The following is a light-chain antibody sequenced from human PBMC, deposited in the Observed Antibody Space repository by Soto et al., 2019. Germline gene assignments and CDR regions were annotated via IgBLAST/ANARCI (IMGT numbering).Light chain of an antibody. V-gene: IGKV3-15*01. Sequence: EIVMTQSPATLSVSPGERATLSCRASQSVSSNLAWYQQKPGQAPRLLIYGASTRATGIPARFSGSGSGTNFTLTISRLQSEDFAVYYCQQYNNWPLWTFGQGTKVEIK. CDR2: GAS. CDR3: QQYNNWPLWT. CDR1: QSVSSN. J-gene: IGKJ1*01.